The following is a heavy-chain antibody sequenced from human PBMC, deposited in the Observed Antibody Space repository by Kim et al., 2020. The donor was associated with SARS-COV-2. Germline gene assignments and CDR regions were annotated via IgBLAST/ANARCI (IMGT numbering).Heavy chain of an antibody. D-gene: IGHD3-22*01. Sequence: GGSLRLSCAASGFTFSSYAMHWVRQAPGKGLEWVAVISYDGSNKYYADSVKGRFTISRDNSKNTLYLQMNSLRAEDTAVYYCASPYYYDSSGYYGEYFQ. J-gene: IGHJ1*01. CDR2: ISYDGSNK. V-gene: IGHV3-30*04. CDR1: GFTFSSYA. CDR3: ASPYYYDSSGYYGEYFQ.